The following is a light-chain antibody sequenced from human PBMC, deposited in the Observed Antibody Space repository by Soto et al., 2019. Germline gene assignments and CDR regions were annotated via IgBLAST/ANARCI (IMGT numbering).Light chain of an antibody. CDR3: ATWDDSLNGPV. CDR2: YDD. CDR1: SSNIGYNA. V-gene: IGLV1-36*01. Sequence: QLVLTQPPSVSAAPRQRVTISCSGGSSNIGYNAVNWYQQLPGKAPKLLIYYDDLLPSGISDRFSGSKSGTSASLAISGLQSEDEADYYCATWDDSLNGPVFGGGTKLTVL. J-gene: IGLJ2*01.